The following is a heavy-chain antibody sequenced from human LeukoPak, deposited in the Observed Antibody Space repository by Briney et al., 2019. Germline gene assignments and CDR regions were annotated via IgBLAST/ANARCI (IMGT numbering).Heavy chain of an antibody. D-gene: IGHD2-2*01. Sequence: ASVKVSCKASGYTFTGYYMHWVRQAPGQGLEWMGWINPNSGGTNYAQKFQGRVTMTRDTSISTAYMELSRLRSDDTAVYYCARDRIVVVPASFDPWGQGTLVTVSS. CDR2: INPNSGGT. CDR3: ARDRIVVVPASFDP. CDR1: GYTFTGYY. J-gene: IGHJ5*02. V-gene: IGHV1-2*02.